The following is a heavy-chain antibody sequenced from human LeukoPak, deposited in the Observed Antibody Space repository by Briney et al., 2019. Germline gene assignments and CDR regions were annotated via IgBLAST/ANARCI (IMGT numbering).Heavy chain of an antibody. J-gene: IGHJ6*03. CDR3: ARDTDDTDMDV. V-gene: IGHV3-33*01. CDR2: IWYDGGNK. Sequence: GGSLRLSCAASGFTFSSYGMHWVRQAPGKGLEWVAVIWYDGGNKYYADPVKGRFTISRDNSKNTLYLQMNSLRAEDTAVYYCARDTDDTDMDVWGKGTTVTVSS. D-gene: IGHD3-22*01. CDR1: GFTFSSYG.